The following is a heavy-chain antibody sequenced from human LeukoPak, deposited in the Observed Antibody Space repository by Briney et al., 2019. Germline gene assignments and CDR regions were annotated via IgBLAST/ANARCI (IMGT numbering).Heavy chain of an antibody. D-gene: IGHD6-25*01. CDR3: ARDRHSGYSSVWYDQ. V-gene: IGHV1-18*01. CDR1: GYTFTIYR. J-gene: IGHJ5*02. CDR2: VSGHNGDT. Sequence: ASLKVSSKASGYTFTIYRLTWVRPAPGQDLEWMGWVSGHNGDTDYAQKLQGRITMTIVTSTSTAYMELRNLIADDTAVYLCARDRHSGYSSVWYDQWGQGTLGTVSS.